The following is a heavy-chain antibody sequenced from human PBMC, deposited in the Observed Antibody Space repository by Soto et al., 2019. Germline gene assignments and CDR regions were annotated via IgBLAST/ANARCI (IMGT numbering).Heavy chain of an antibody. J-gene: IGHJ4*02. CDR2: ITGSSTYI. Sequence: GGSLRLSCVASGFTFRAYSMSWVRQAPGQGLEWVSSITGSSTYIYYTRSVEGRFTISRDDAKNSLHLQMNSLRAEDTAVYYCARDLLEGYGHARQPDYWGQGTLVTVSS. CDR1: GFTFRAYS. CDR3: ARDLLEGYGHARQPDY. D-gene: IGHD5-18*01. V-gene: IGHV3-21*06.